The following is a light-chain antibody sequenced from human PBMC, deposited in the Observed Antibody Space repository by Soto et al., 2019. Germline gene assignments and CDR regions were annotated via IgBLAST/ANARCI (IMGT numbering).Light chain of an antibody. V-gene: IGLV2-8*01. CDR3: SSYAGSNNLV. Sequence: QSALTQPPSASGSPGQSVTLSCTGTSSDVGGYNYVSWYQQHPGKAPKLMIYEVSKRPSGVPDHFSGSKSGNTASLTVSGLQAEDEAEYYCSSYAGSNNLVFGGGTKLTVL. CDR2: EVS. CDR1: SSDVGGYNY. J-gene: IGLJ2*01.